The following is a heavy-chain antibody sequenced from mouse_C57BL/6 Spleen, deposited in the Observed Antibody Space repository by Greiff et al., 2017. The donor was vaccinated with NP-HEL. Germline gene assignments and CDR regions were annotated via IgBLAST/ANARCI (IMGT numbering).Heavy chain of an antibody. CDR3: ARNYGSSYGVDY. J-gene: IGHJ2*01. D-gene: IGHD1-1*01. CDR1: GYTFTSYW. Sequence: VQLQQPGAELVKPGASVKLSCKASGYTFTSYWMQWVKQRPGQGLEWIGEIDPSDSYTNYNQKFKGKATLTVDTSSSTAYMQLSSLTSEDSAVYYCARNYGSSYGVDYWGQGTTLTVSS. V-gene: IGHV1-50*01. CDR2: IDPSDSYT.